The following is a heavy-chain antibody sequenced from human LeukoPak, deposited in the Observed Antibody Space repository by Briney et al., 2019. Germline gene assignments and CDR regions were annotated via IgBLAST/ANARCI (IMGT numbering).Heavy chain of an antibody. Sequence: SETLSLTCTVSGGSMSSGTYYWSWIRQPPGKGLEWIGYIYYSGSTNYNPSLKSRVTISVDTSKNQFSLKLSSVTAADTAVYYCAGSYGDYEPDAFDIWGQGTMVTVSS. J-gene: IGHJ3*02. CDR2: IYYSGST. CDR3: AGSYGDYEPDAFDI. V-gene: IGHV4-61*01. CDR1: GGSMSSGTYY. D-gene: IGHD4-17*01.